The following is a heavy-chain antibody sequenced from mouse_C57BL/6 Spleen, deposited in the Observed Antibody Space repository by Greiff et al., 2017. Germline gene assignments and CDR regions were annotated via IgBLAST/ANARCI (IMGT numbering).Heavy chain of an antibody. V-gene: IGHV1-64*01. CDR1: GYTFTSYW. J-gene: IGHJ2*01. D-gene: IGHD1-1*01. Sequence: QVQLKQPGAELVKPGASVKLSCKASGYTFTSYWMHWVKQRPGQGLEWIGMIHPNSGSTNYNEKFKSKATLTVDKSSSTAYMQLSSLTSEDSAVYYCARAPNYYGSSYVDYWGQGTTLTVSS. CDR3: ARAPNYYGSSYVDY. CDR2: IHPNSGST.